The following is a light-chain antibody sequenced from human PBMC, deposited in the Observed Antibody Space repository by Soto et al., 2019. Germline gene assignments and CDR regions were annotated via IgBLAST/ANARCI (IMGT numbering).Light chain of an antibody. CDR1: SGHSSYA. CDR3: QTWGTDIHVV. J-gene: IGLJ2*01. CDR2: VNSDGSH. Sequence: QLVLTQSPSASASLGASVKLTCTLSSGHSSYAIAWHQQQPEKGPRYLMKVNSDGSHSKGDGIPYRLSGSSSGAERYLTISSLQSEDEADYYCQTWGTDIHVVFGGGTKLTVL. V-gene: IGLV4-69*01.